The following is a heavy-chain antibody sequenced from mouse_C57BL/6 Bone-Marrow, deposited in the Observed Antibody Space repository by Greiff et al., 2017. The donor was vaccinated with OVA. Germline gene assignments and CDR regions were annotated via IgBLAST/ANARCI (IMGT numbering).Heavy chain of an antibody. V-gene: IGHV5-6*01. D-gene: IGHD2-1*01. CDR3: ARHMGWYPFAY. J-gene: IGHJ3*01. Sequence: EVHLVESGGDLVKPGGSLKLSCAASGFTFSSYGMSWVRQTPDKRLEWVATISSGGSYTYYPDSVKGRFTISRDNAKNTLYLQMSSLKSEDTAMYYCARHMGWYPFAYWGQGTLVTVSA. CDR2: ISSGGSYT. CDR1: GFTFSSYG.